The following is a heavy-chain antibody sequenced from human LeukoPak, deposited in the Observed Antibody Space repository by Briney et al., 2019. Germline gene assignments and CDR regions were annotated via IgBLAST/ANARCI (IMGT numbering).Heavy chain of an antibody. V-gene: IGHV3-11*06. CDR2: ISSSGGHT. CDR3: ARNPGPGTLDN. CDR1: GFTFNDYY. D-gene: IGHD6-13*01. J-gene: IGHJ4*02. Sequence: GASLRLSCAASGFTFNDYYMSWIRQAPGKGLEWVSFISSSGGHTNYAGSVKGLFTISRDNAKNSLYLQMNSLRAEDTAVYYCARNPGPGTLDNWGQGTLVTVSS.